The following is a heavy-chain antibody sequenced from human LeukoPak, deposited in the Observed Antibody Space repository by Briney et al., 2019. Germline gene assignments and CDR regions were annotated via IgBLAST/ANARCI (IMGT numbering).Heavy chain of an antibody. CDR2: IYYSGST. J-gene: IGHJ5*02. CDR3: ARGNGWVCSSTSCYNWFDP. V-gene: IGHV4-59*01. CDR1: GGSISSYY. D-gene: IGHD2-2*01. Sequence: SETLSLTCTVSGGSISSYYWSWIRQPPGKGLEWIGYIYYSGSTNCNPSLKSRVTISVDTSKNQFSLKLSSVTAADTAVYYCARGNGWVCSSTSCYNWFDPWGQGTLVTVSS.